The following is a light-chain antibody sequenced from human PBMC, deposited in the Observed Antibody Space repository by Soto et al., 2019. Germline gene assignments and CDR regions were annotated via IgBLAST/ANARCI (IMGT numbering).Light chain of an antibody. V-gene: IGLV2-23*02. CDR2: EVS. CDR3: CSYAGSSTFNWV. J-gene: IGLJ3*02. CDR1: SSDVGSYNL. Sequence: QFALTQPASVSGSPGQSITISCTGTSSDVGSYNLVSWYQQHPGKAPKLMIYEVSKRPSGVSNRFSGSKSGNTASLTISGLQAEDEADYHCCSYAGSSTFNWVFGGGTKLTVL.